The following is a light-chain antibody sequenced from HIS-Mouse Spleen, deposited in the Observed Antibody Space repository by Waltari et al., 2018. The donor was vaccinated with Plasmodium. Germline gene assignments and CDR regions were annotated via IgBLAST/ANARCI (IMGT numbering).Light chain of an antibody. CDR2: EDS. J-gene: IGLJ2*01. V-gene: IGLV3-21*02. CDR3: QVWDSSSDHPV. Sequence: SYVLTQPPSVSVAPGQTARITCGGNNIGSKSVHWYQQQPGQAPVLVVYEDSDRPSGIPERFAGSNSGNTATLTISRVEAGDEADYYCQVWDSSSDHPVFGGGTKLTVL. CDR1: NIGSKS.